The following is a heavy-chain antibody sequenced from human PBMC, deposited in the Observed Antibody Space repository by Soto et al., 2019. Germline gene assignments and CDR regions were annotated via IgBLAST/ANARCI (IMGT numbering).Heavy chain of an antibody. CDR3: ARAYTYDFDH. D-gene: IGHD2-21*01. CDR2: VFWNDDK. CDR1: GFSFGVRGVG. V-gene: IGHV2-5*01. Sequence: QITLRESGPTLVKPTQTLTLTCTFFGFSFGVRGVGVGWIRQPPGRALEWLGLVFWNDDKRYSPSLESRLTLTKHTSNNQVVLTVTNLDPGDTGTYYCARAYTYDFDHWGQGTLVTVSS. J-gene: IGHJ4*02.